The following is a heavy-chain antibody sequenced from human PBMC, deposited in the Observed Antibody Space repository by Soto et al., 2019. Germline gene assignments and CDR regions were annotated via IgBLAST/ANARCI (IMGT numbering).Heavy chain of an antibody. CDR2: INPNSGGT. CDR3: VRSVNYYYGMDV. CDR1: GYTFTGYY. Sequence: ASVKVSCKASGYTFTGYYMHWVRQAPGQGLEWMGWINPNSGGTNYAQKFQGWVTMTRDTSISTAYMELSRLRSDDTAVYYCVRSVNYYYGMDVWGQGTTVTVSS. V-gene: IGHV1-2*04. J-gene: IGHJ6*02.